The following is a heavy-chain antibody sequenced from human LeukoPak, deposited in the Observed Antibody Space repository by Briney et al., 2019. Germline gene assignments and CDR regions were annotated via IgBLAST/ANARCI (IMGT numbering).Heavy chain of an antibody. V-gene: IGHV3-74*01. CDR3: ARDTGWYFDL. CDR2: ITGDGSST. CDR1: GFAFSGYW. D-gene: IGHD4-17*01. Sequence: GGSLRLSCAASGFAFSGYWMHWVRQPPGKGPVWVSRITGDGSSTTYADSVKGRFTISRDNAKNTLYLQMISLRAEDTAVYYCARDTGWYFDLWGRGTLVTVSS. J-gene: IGHJ2*01.